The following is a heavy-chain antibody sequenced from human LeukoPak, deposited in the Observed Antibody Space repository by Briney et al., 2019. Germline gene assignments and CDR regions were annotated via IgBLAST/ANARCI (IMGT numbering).Heavy chain of an antibody. CDR1: GVSFSGYY. J-gene: IGHJ1*01. V-gene: IGHV4-34*01. Sequence: SETLSLTCAVYGVSFSGYYWSWLRQPPGKGLEWIGEINHSGSTNYNPSLKSRVTISVDTSKNQFSLKLSSVTAADTAVYYCARAGYYYGSGSYLKYFQHWGQGTLVTVSS. D-gene: IGHD3-10*01. CDR3: ARAGYYYGSGSYLKYFQH. CDR2: INHSGST.